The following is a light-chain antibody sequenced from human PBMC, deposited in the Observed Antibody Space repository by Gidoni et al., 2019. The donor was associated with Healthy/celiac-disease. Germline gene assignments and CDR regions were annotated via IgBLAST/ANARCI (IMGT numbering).Light chain of an antibody. Sequence: DIVLTQSPGTLSLSPGERATLSCRASQSVSSSYLAWYQQKPGQAPRLLIYGASSRATGIPERFSGSGSGTDFTLTISRLEPEDFAVYYCQQYGSSPPTFGQGTKVEIK. J-gene: IGKJ1*01. CDR2: GAS. CDR3: QQYGSSPPT. CDR1: QSVSSSY. V-gene: IGKV3-20*01.